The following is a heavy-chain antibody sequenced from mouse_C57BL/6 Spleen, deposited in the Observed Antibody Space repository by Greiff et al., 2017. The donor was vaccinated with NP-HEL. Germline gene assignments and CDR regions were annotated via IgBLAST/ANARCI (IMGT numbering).Heavy chain of an antibody. CDR3: ARWNYGSFDY. J-gene: IGHJ2*01. V-gene: IGHV1-55*01. CDR1: GYTFTSYW. CDR2: IYPGSGST. D-gene: IGHD1-1*01. Sequence: QVQLKQPGAELVKPGASVKMSCKASGYTFTSYWITWVKQRPGQGLEWIGDIYPGSGSTNYNEKFKSKATLTVDTSSSTAYMQRSSLTSEDSAVYYCARWNYGSFDYWGQGTTLTVSS.